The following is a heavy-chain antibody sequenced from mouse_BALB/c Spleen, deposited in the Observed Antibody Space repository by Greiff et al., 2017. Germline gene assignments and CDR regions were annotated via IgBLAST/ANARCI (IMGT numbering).Heavy chain of an antibody. Sequence: EVQLQQSGAELVKPGASVKLSCTASGFNIKDTYMHWVKQRPEQGLEWIGRIDPANGNTKYDPKFQDKATITADTSSNTAYLQLSSLTSEDTAVYYCAYYYGSSSGFAYWGQGTLVTVSA. CDR1: GFNIKDTY. CDR3: AYYYGSSSGFAY. CDR2: IDPANGNT. J-gene: IGHJ3*01. D-gene: IGHD1-1*01. V-gene: IGHV14-3*02.